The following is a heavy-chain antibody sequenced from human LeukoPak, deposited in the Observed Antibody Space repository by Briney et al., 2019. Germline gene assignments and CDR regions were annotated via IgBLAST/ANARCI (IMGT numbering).Heavy chain of an antibody. CDR3: ARAEYRSSSRWGDYYNYMDV. J-gene: IGHJ6*03. CDR2: ISHSGTT. Sequence: KPSETLSLTCAVSGGSISISNWWSWIRQPPGKGLEWIGYISHSGTTNYNPSLKSRVTMSVDTSKNQISLRLSSVTAADTAMYYCARAEYRSSSRWGDYYNYMDVWGKGTTVTVSS. V-gene: IGHV4-59*01. CDR1: GGSISISNW. D-gene: IGHD6-6*01.